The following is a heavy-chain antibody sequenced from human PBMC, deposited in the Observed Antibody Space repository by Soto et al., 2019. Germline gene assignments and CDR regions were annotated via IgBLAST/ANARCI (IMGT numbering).Heavy chain of an antibody. J-gene: IGHJ6*02. D-gene: IGHD2-2*01. CDR1: GYTFTSYG. Sequence: ASVKVSCKASGYTFTSYGISWVRQAPGQGLEWMGWISAYNGNTNYAQKLQGRVTMTTDTSTSTAYMELRSLRSDDTAVYYCAREGYCISTSCRHYHHYRLAVWGQGTTVTVSS. CDR2: ISAYNGNT. CDR3: AREGYCISTSCRHYHHYRLAV. V-gene: IGHV1-18*01.